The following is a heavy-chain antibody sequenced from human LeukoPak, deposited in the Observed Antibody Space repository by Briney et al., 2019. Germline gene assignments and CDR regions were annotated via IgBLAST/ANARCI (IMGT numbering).Heavy chain of an antibody. J-gene: IGHJ2*01. V-gene: IGHV4-59*01. CDR2: IYYSGST. Sequence: PSETLSLTCTVSGGSISSYYWSWIRQPPGKGLEWIGYIYYSGSTNNNPSLKSRVTISLDTSKNQFSLKLSSVTAADTAVYYCARGPATAATRYLDLWGRGTLVTVSS. CDR3: ARGPATAATRYLDL. CDR1: GGSISSYY. D-gene: IGHD2-15*01.